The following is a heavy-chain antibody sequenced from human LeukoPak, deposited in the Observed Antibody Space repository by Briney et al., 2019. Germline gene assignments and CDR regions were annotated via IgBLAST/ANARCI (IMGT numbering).Heavy chain of an antibody. J-gene: IGHJ3*02. CDR1: GYTFTSYY. D-gene: IGHD6-19*01. Sequence: ASVKVSCKASGYTFTSYYMHWVRQAPGQGLEWMGRINPNSGGTNYAQKFQGRVTMTRDTSISTAYMELSRPRSDDTAVYYCARDEWLLDAFDIWGQGTMVTVSS. CDR3: ARDEWLLDAFDI. V-gene: IGHV1-2*06. CDR2: INPNSGGT.